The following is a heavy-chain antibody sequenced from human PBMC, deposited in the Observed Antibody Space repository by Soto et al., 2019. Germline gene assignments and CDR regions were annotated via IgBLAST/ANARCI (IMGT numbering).Heavy chain of an antibody. CDR1: GLAFSTADRA. CDR3: AHGRRSVKTIFLEY. CDR2: LDGDDNK. J-gene: IGHJ4*02. Sequence: QITVKESGPALVKPTQTLTLTCTFSGLAFSTADRAVGWIRQAPGKALDWLALLDGDDNKRYSPTLKNRLTIASGTSKTQVVLTTTDMDPVDTATFACAHGRRSVKTIFLEYWGQGTLVTVSA. V-gene: IGHV2-5*02. D-gene: IGHD2-8*01.